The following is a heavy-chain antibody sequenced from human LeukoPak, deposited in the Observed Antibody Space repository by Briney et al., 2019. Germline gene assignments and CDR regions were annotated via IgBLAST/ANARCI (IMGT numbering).Heavy chain of an antibody. CDR2: IYYSGSI. D-gene: IGHD3-22*01. Sequence: PSETLSLTCTVSGASISSYYWSWIRQPPGKGLEWIGDIYYSGSINYNPSLKSRVTTSVDTSKNQFSLKLSSVTAADTAIYYCARENPSGYYNRPIDYWGQGTLVTVSS. CDR1: GASISSYY. CDR3: ARENPSGYYNRPIDY. J-gene: IGHJ4*02. V-gene: IGHV4-59*01.